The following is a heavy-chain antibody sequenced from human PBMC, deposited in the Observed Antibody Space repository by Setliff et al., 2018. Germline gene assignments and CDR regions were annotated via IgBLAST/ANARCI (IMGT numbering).Heavy chain of an antibody. CDR3: AREVWTIYDKSWSGYTDL. J-gene: IGHJ5*02. V-gene: IGHV3-7*03. CDR2: IRQDGTNK. Sequence: GESLKISCVASGFTISNYWMAWVRQAPGKGLEWVADIRQDGTNKYYMDSVEGRFTISRDNSKNSVYLQMNSLRAEDTALYHCAREVWTIYDKSWSGYTDLWGQGTQV. CDR1: GFTISNYW. D-gene: IGHD3-3*01.